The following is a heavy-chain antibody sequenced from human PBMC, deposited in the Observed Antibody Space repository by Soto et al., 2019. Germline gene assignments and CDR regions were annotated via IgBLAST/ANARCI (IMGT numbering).Heavy chain of an antibody. CDR3: TSNAAAKVGTLSY. D-gene: IGHD1-26*01. J-gene: IGHJ4*02. CDR1: GFTFNNAR. Sequence: GGSLRLYCAASGFTFNNARMSWVRQAPGKGLDWVGRIDGGKTDLAAPVEGRFTFSRDDSRNTLFLQMNSLKTEDTGVYYCTSNAAAKVGTLSYWGQGTLVTVSS. CDR2: IDGGKT. V-gene: IGHV3-15*01.